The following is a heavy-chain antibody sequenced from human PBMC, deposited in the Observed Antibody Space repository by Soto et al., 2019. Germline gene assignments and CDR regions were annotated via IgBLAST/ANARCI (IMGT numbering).Heavy chain of an antibody. CDR1: GYTFTSYG. CDR2: ISPYNGNT. J-gene: IGHJ5*02. Sequence: ASVKGSCKASGYTFTSYGITWVRQAPGQGLEWMGWISPYNGNTNYAQKLQGRVTMTTDTSTSTAYMELRSLRYDDTAVYYCAREWDYYASRTYSNWFDPWGQGTLVTVSS. CDR3: AREWDYYASRTYSNWFDP. V-gene: IGHV1-18*01. D-gene: IGHD3-10*01.